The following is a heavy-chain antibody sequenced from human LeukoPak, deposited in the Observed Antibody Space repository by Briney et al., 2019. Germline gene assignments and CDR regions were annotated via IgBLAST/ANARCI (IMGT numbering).Heavy chain of an antibody. D-gene: IGHD6-19*01. V-gene: IGHV1-18*01. Sequence: ASVKVSCKASGYMFSRYGISWVRQAPGQGLEWMGWISGYNGKTKYAQKLQGRVTMTTDTSTSTAYMELRSLRSVDTAVYYCARDGEQWLIWGTDYWGQGTLVTVSS. CDR3: ARDGEQWLIWGTDY. CDR2: ISGYNGKT. CDR1: GYMFSRYG. J-gene: IGHJ4*02.